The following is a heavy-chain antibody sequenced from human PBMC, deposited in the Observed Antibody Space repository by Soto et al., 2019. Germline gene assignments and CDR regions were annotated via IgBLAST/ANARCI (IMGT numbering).Heavy chain of an antibody. CDR3: AKDGNWELLPSTGMDV. D-gene: IGHD1-26*01. Sequence: QVQLVESGGGVVQPGRSLRLSCAASGFSFSSYGMRWVRQAPGKGLEWVAAISFDGTNGYYADSVKGRFTISRDNSENTLYLQMNSLRPEDTAVYYCAKDGNWELLPSTGMDVWGQGTTLTVSS. J-gene: IGHJ6*02. V-gene: IGHV3-30*18. CDR1: GFSFSSYG. CDR2: ISFDGTNG.